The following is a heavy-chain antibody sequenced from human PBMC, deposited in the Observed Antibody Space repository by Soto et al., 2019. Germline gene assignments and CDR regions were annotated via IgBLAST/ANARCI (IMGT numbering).Heavy chain of an antibody. Sequence: GGSLRLSCAPSGFSFSAYGMHWVRQAPGKGLEWVAVIWYDGSNKFYGDSVKGRFTISRDNSKNTLYLQMNSLRAEDTAVYYCARGGVVRDFFDYWGQGTLVTVSS. CDR2: IWYDGSNK. V-gene: IGHV3-33*01. CDR1: GFSFSAYG. D-gene: IGHD3-10*01. J-gene: IGHJ4*02. CDR3: ARGGVVRDFFDY.